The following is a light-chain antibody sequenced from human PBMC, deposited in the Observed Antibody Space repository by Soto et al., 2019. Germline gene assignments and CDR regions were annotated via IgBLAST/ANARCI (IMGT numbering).Light chain of an antibody. CDR1: RSNIGSNP. CDR2: RDN. CDR3: ATWDDGLYGPV. V-gene: IGLV1-44*01. Sequence: QSVLTQPPSASGTPGQTVTISCSGTRSNIGSNPVQWYLQLPGTAPKLLIYRDNERPSGVPDRFSVSKSGTSASLAISGLQSEDEADYHCATWDDGLYGPVFGGGTKVTVL. J-gene: IGLJ3*02.